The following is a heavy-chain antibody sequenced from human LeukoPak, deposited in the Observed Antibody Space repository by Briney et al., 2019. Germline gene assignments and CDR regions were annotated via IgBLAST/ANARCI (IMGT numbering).Heavy chain of an antibody. CDR1: GFTFSSYG. D-gene: IGHD4-23*01. Sequence: GGSLRLSCAASGFTFSSYGIHWVRQAPGKGLEWVAFIRYDGSNKYYTDSVKGRFTISRDNSKNTLYLQMNSLRAEDTAVYYCAKEGDYGGNSDLDYWGQGTLVTVSS. J-gene: IGHJ4*02. CDR3: AKEGDYGGNSDLDY. V-gene: IGHV3-30*02. CDR2: IRYDGSNK.